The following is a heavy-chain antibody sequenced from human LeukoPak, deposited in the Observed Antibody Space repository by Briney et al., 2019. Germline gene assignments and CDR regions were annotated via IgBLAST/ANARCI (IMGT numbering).Heavy chain of an antibody. J-gene: IGHJ4*02. CDR1: GFTFSRYW. V-gene: IGHV3-74*01. CDR3: VRDYGSYRPIDY. CDR2: INADGTST. Sequence: GGSLRLSCAASGFTFSRYWMHWVRQVPGKGLVWVSRINADGTSTTYADSVKGRFTISRDNAKNTLYLQMNSLRVEDTAMYYCVRDYGSYRPIDYWGQGTLVTVSS. D-gene: IGHD3-10*01.